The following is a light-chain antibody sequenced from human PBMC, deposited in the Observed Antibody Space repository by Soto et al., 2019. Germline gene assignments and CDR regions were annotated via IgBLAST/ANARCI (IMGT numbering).Light chain of an antibody. CDR1: QSVTSY. CDR3: QQRSNWPLN. Sequence: EIVLTQSPATLSLSPGEPATLSCRASQSVTSYLAWYQQKPGQAPRLLIYDASNRASGIPARFTGSGSGTDFTLSISSLEPEDFADYYCQQRSNWPLNFGGGTKVEIK. CDR2: DAS. V-gene: IGKV3-11*01. J-gene: IGKJ4*01.